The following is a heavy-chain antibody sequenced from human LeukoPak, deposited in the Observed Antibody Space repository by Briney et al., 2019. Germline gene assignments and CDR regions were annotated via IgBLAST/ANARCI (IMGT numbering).Heavy chain of an antibody. CDR2: INPSGGST. CDR1: GYTFTSYY. D-gene: IGHD5-18*01. V-gene: IGHV1-46*01. CDR3: AREGSGYSYGSVWDWFDP. Sequence: ASVKVSCKASGYTFTSYYMHWVRQAPGQGLEWMGIINPSGGSTSYAQKFQGRVTMTRDTSTSTVYMELRSLRSDDTAVYYCAREGSGYSYGSVWDWFDPWGQGTLVTVSS. J-gene: IGHJ5*02.